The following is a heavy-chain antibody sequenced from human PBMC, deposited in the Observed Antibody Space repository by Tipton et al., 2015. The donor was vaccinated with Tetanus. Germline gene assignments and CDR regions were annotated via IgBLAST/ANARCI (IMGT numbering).Heavy chain of an antibody. V-gene: IGHV3-48*01. CDR1: GFTLRTYS. J-gene: IGHJ4*02. CDR3: ASSTVTR. CDR2: ISTTSNTI. Sequence: SLRLSCAASGFTLRTYSMNWVRQAPGKGLEWISYISTTSNTIYYADSAKGRFTISRDNGKNLLYLQMSRLRREDTAVYYCASSTVTRWGPGTLVTVSS. D-gene: IGHD4-17*01.